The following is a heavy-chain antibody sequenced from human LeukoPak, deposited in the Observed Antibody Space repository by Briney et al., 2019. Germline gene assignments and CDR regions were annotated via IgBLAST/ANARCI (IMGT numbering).Heavy chain of an antibody. V-gene: IGHV4-34*01. CDR3: ARGVTDTAMVTDY. J-gene: IGHJ4*02. CDR1: GGSFSGYY. Sequence: PSETLSLTCAVYGGSFSGYYWSWIRQPPGKGLEWIGEINHSGSTNYNPSLKSRVTISVDTSKNQFSLKLSSVTAADTAVYYCARGVTDTAMVTDYWGQGTLVTVSS. CDR2: INHSGST. D-gene: IGHD5-18*01.